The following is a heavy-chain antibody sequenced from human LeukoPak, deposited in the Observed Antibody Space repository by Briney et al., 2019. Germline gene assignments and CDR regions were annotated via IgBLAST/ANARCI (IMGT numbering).Heavy chain of an antibody. Sequence: SETLSLTCTVSGGSISSYYWSWIRQPPGKGLEWIGYIYYSGGTNYNPSLKSRVTISVDTSKNQFSLKLSSVTAADTAVYYCARDLGSGTYYNEDWYFDLWGRGTLVTVSS. D-gene: IGHD3-10*01. CDR1: GGSISSYY. V-gene: IGHV4-59*01. CDR3: ARDLGSGTYYNEDWYFDL. J-gene: IGHJ2*01. CDR2: IYYSGGT.